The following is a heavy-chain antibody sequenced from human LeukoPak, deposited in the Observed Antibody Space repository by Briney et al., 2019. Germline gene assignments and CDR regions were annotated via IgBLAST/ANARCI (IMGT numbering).Heavy chain of an antibody. CDR3: ARRTVGATWDYFGY. V-gene: IGHV3-48*03. Sequence: GGSLRLSCAASGFTISNYETNSVRQAPGKGLEWVSYISYSGSNKYYADSVKGRFTISRDNSKNTLYLQMNSLRAEDTAVYYCARRTVGATWDYFGYWGQGTLVTVSS. J-gene: IGHJ4*02. CDR2: ISYSGSNK. CDR1: GFTISNYE. D-gene: IGHD1-26*01.